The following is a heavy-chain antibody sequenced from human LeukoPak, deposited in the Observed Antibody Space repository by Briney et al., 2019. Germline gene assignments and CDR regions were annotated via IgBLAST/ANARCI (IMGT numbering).Heavy chain of an antibody. CDR2: IRRKRNGYTT. CDR3: SREGAQGDQSAFDI. J-gene: IGHJ3*02. Sequence: PGGSLRLSCAASGFTFSDYILDWVRQAPGKGLEWVGRIRRKRNGYTTEFAASVKGRFTISRDDSENLLYLHMNNLKTEDTAVYHCSREGAQGDQSAFDIWGQGTMVTVSS. CDR1: GFTFSDYI. D-gene: IGHD2-21*01. V-gene: IGHV3-72*01.